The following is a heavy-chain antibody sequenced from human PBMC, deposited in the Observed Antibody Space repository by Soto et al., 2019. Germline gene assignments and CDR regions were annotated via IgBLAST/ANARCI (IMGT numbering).Heavy chain of an antibody. CDR1: GYSFTNYG. V-gene: IGHV1-18*01. CDR3: ARDRGVAPPVAGNTHYYYYMDV. D-gene: IGHD6-19*01. Sequence: QDQLVQSGGEVKKPGASVKVSCKASGYSFTNYGITWVRQAPGQGFEWMGWISAYNGDTNYAQKLQGRVTMTTDASKSKAYMKLRSLRSDDTAVYYCARDRGVAPPVAGNTHYYYYMDVWGKGTTVTVSS. CDR2: ISAYNGDT. J-gene: IGHJ6*03.